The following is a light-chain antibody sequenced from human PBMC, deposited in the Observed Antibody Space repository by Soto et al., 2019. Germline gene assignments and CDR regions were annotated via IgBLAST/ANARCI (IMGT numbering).Light chain of an antibody. CDR1: QSIRKY. J-gene: IGKJ1*01. CDR3: QQSGDTPPWA. Sequence: DLQMTQSPSSLYASVGDRVIITCRASQSIRKYLKWYQHKPGKVSTLLIYAASSLQSGVPSRFSGSGSGTEFTLTITSLQPEDFATYYCQQSGDTPPWAFGQGTKVDIK. CDR2: AAS. V-gene: IGKV1-39*01.